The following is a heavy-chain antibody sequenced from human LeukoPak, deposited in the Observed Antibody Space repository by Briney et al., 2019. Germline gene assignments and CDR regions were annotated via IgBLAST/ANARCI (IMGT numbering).Heavy chain of an antibody. CDR2: MNPNSGNT. Sequence: ASVKVSCKASGYTFTSYDINWVRQATGQGLEWMGWMNPNSGNTGYAQKFQGRVTITRNTSISTAYMELSSLRSEDTAVYYCARVYRAAVKAPLGYWGQGTLVTVSS. CDR3: ARVYRAAVKAPLGY. J-gene: IGHJ4*02. D-gene: IGHD4-17*01. CDR1: GYTFTSYD. V-gene: IGHV1-8*03.